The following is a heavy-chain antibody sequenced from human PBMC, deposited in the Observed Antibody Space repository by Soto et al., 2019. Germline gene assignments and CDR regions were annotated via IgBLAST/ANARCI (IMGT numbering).Heavy chain of an antibody. CDR3: SRMTIWNSVDY. Sequence: EASVKVSCKASGYTFTSYAISWVRQAPGQGLEWMGWISAYNGNTNYAQKLQGRVTMTTDTSTTTAYMELRSLRSEDTAVYYCSRMTIWNSVDYWGQGTLVTVSS. D-gene: IGHD1-1*01. CDR2: ISAYNGNT. J-gene: IGHJ4*02. V-gene: IGHV1-18*01. CDR1: GYTFTSYA.